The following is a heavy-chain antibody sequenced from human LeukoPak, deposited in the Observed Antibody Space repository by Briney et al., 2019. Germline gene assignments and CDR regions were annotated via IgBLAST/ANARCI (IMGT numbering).Heavy chain of an antibody. CDR2: ISSDGSKT. CDR1: EFTFNTYY. Sequence: PGGSLTLSCAASEFTFNTYYMHWVRQAPGKGPEWVALISSDGSKTYYGDSVQGRFTISRDNFKTTLYLQMNSLRAEDTAVYYCAKKRGDYYDSSGYYDDYWGQGTLVTVSS. D-gene: IGHD3-22*01. J-gene: IGHJ4*02. CDR3: AKKRGDYYDSSGYYDDY. V-gene: IGHV3-30*07.